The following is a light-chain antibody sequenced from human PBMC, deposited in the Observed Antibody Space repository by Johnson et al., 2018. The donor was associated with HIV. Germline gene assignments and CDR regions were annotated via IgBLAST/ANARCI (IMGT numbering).Light chain of an antibody. CDR2: DND. J-gene: IGLJ1*01. CDR1: SSNIGKNY. V-gene: IGLV1-51*01. CDR3: ATWDSSLSAYV. Sequence: QSVLSQPPSVSAAPRQKVTISCSGSSSNIGKNYVSWYRHLPGTAPKLLIYDNDKRPSGIPDRFSASKSGSSATLGFTGLQTGAEADYYCATWDSSLSAYVFGPGTKVTIL.